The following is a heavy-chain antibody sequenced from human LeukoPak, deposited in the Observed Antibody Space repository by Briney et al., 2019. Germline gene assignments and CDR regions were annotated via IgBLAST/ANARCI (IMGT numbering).Heavy chain of an antibody. CDR3: AREASTEIIGGMDV. CDR1: GFTFSSYG. J-gene: IGHJ6*02. D-gene: IGHD2-8*02. V-gene: IGHV3-30*02. CDR2: IQTGGDPK. Sequence: GGSLRLSCAASGFTFSSYGMHWVRQAPGKGLEWVSFIQTGGDPKYYADSVRGRFTISRDNSKKTCSLQMDSLRVEDTATYYCAREASTEIIGGMDVRGQGTTVTVTS.